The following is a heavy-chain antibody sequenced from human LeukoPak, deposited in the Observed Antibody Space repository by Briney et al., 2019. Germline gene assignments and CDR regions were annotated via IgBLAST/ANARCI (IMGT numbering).Heavy chain of an antibody. CDR1: GHTFTVYY. J-gene: IGHJ4*02. Sequence: GASVKVSRKASGHTFTVYYIHWVRQAPGQGLEWMGWITLNSGDTKYAQKFQGRVTMTSDTSITTAYMELSRLKFDDTAMYYCARGRSRHSRDGYKHWGQGTLVTVSS. V-gene: IGHV1-2*02. CDR2: ITLNSGDT. CDR3: ARGRSRHSRDGYKH. D-gene: IGHD5-24*01.